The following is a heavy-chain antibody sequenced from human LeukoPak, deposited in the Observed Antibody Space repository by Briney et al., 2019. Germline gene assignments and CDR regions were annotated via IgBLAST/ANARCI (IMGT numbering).Heavy chain of an antibody. CDR1: GGSFSGYY. D-gene: IGHD5-18*01. Sequence: SETLSLTCAVYGGSFSGYYWSWIRQPPGKGLEWIGEINHSGSTNYNPSLKSRVTISVDTSKNQFSLKLSSVTAADTAVYYCARVEHTAMVTGAFDIWGQGTMVTVSS. CDR3: ARVEHTAMVTGAFDI. V-gene: IGHV4-34*01. J-gene: IGHJ3*02. CDR2: INHSGST.